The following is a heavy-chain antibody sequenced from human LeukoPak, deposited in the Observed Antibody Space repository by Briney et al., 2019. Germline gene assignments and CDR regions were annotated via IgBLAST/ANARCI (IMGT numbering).Heavy chain of an antibody. CDR1: GFIVSNNY. D-gene: IGHD3-22*01. V-gene: IGHV3-53*01. CDR2: ISSGGNT. J-gene: IGHJ4*02. CDR3: AREASNGYHFDF. Sequence: GGSLRLSCAASGFIVSNNYLNWVRQAPGKGLEWVSVISSGGNTYYIDSVKGRFTISRDNSRNTLYLQTNSLRAEDTAVYYCAREASNGYHFDFWGQGTLVTVSS.